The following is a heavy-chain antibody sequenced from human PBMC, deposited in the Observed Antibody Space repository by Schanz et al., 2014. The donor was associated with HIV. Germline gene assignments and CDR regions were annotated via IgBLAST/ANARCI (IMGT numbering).Heavy chain of an antibody. J-gene: IGHJ6*02. D-gene: IGHD3-3*01. Sequence: QVHLVESGGGVVQPGRSLRLSCAASGFTFSSYGMHWVRQAPGKGLEWVAVISFDGGEKHYADSAKGRFTISRDNSKNTLYLQMSSLREEDTAVYYCAKTILRFLDWPNANGGMDVWGLGTTVTVSS. CDR3: AKTILRFLDWPNANGGMDV. CDR2: ISFDGGEK. CDR1: GFTFSSYG. V-gene: IGHV3-30*18.